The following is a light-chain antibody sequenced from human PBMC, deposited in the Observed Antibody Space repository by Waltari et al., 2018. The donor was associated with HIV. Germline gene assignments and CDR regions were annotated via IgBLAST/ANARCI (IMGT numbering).Light chain of an antibody. CDR2: GAS. CDR3: QQYTNSAFT. V-gene: IGKV3-20*01. CDR1: QSVRSNY. J-gene: IGKJ3*01. Sequence: DIVLTQSPGTLSLSPGERATLSCRASQSVRSNYLAWYQQKPGQAPRLLIYGASTRATGIPDRFSGSGSGTDFTLTISRLEPEDFAVYYRQQYTNSAFTFGPGTKVDIK.